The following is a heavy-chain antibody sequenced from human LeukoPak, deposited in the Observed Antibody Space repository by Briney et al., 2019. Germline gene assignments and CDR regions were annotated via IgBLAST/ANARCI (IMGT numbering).Heavy chain of an antibody. CDR1: GFTVSSNY. D-gene: IGHD1-26*01. J-gene: IGHJ4*02. Sequence: GGSLRLSCAASGFTVSSNYMSWVRQAPGEGLEWVSVFYIGGSRYYADSVKGRFTIYRDNSKNTLYLQMNRRRADDTAIYYCASGTYYHQYDYWGQGTLVTVAS. V-gene: IGHV3-66*01. CDR3: ASGTYYHQYDY. CDR2: FYIGGSR.